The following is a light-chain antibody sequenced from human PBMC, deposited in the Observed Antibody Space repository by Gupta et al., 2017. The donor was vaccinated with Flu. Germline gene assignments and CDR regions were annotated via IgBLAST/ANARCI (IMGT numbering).Light chain of an antibody. CDR3: QKRSNWPPYT. J-gene: IGKJ2*01. CDR2: DAS. V-gene: IGKV3-11*01. CDR1: QSVSTY. Sequence: EIVLTQSPATLSLSPGERATLSCRASQSVSTYLAWYQQKPGQAPRLLIYDASNRATGIPARFSGSGSGTHFTLTISSLEPEDFAVYYCQKRSNWPPYTFGQGTRLEIK.